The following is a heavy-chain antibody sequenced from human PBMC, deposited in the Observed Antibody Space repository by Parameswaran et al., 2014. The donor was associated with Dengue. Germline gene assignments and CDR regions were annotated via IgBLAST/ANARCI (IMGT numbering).Heavy chain of an antibody. D-gene: IGHD3-22*01. CDR3: ARGTNYYDSSYYHYAVWFDP. Sequence: SWVRQAPGQGLEWMGGIIPIFGTTNYAEKFQGRVTMTADESTNTVYMELSSLRSEDTAVYYCARGTNYYDSSYYHYAVWFDPWGQGTLVTVSS. CDR2: IIPIFGTT. V-gene: IGHV1-69*01. J-gene: IGHJ5*02.